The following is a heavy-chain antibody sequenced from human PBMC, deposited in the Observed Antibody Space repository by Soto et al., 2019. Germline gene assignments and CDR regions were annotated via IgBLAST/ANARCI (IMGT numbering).Heavy chain of an antibody. D-gene: IGHD2-2*01. J-gene: IGHJ6*02. CDR3: ARVDIVVVPAASYYYYGMDV. CDR2: IKQDGSEK. Sequence: VGSLRLSCAASGFTFSSYWMSWVRQAPGKGLEWVANIKQDGSEKYYVDSVKGRFTISRDNAKNSLYLQMNSLRAEDTAVYYCARVDIVVVPAASYYYYGMDVWGQGTTVTVSS. V-gene: IGHV3-7*03. CDR1: GFTFSSYW.